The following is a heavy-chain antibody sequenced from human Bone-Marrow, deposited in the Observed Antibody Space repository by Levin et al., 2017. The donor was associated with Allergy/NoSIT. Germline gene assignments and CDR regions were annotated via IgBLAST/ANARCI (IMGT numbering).Heavy chain of an antibody. CDR2: IIPVFGTT. CDR1: GGTFRNNA. D-gene: IGHD2-2*01. J-gene: IGHJ3*02. Sequence: KISCKASGGTFRNNAISWVRQAPGQGLEWMGGIIPVFGTTNYAQSFQGRVTMIADESTSTAYMELSSLKSEDTAVYYCARDLGLGYCSSASCPTGAFDIWGQGTMVTVSS. CDR3: ARDLGLGYCSSASCPTGAFDI. V-gene: IGHV1-69*01.